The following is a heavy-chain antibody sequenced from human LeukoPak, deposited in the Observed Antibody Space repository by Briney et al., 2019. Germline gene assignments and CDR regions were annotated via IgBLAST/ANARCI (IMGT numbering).Heavy chain of an antibody. CDR2: IYYSGST. J-gene: IGHJ6*02. CDR3: ARGAPITIFGVVITLYYYGMDV. V-gene: IGHV4-59*01. Sequence: SETLSLTCTVSGGSISSYYWSWIRQPPGKGLEWIGYIYYSGSTNYNPSLKSRVTISVDTSKNQFSLKLSSVTAADTAVYYCARGAPITIFGVVITLYYYGMDVWGQGTTVTVSS. D-gene: IGHD3-3*01. CDR1: GGSISSYY.